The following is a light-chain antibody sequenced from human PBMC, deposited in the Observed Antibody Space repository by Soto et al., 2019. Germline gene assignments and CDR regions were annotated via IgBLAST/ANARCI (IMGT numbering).Light chain of an antibody. Sequence: DIQMTQSPSDMSASVVDRFTITFLASQDVSNYLAWYQQKPGKVPKLLIYAASTLQSGVPSRFSGSGSGTDFTLTISSLQPEDVATYYCQKYNSAPLTFGQGTKVDIK. CDR1: QDVSNY. V-gene: IGKV1-27*01. CDR3: QKYNSAPLT. CDR2: AAS. J-gene: IGKJ1*01.